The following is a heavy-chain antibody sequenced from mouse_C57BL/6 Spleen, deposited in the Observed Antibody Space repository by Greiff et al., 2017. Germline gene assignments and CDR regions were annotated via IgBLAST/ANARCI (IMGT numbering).Heavy chain of an antibody. CDR3: ASTVDAMDY. J-gene: IGHJ4*01. CDR2: IYPGSGST. CDR1: GYTFTSSW. D-gene: IGHD1-1*01. Sequence: QVQLQQPGAELVKPGASVQMSCKASGYTFTSSWITWVKQRPGQGLEWIGDIYPGSGSTNYNEKFKSKATLTVDTSSSTAYMQLSSLPSEDSAVYYCASTVDAMDYWGQGTSVTVSS. V-gene: IGHV1-55*01.